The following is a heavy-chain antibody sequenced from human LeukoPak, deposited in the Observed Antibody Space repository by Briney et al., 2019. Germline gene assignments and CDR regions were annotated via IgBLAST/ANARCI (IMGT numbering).Heavy chain of an antibody. D-gene: IGHD6-13*01. CDR2: SDPEDGET. CDR1: GYTLTELS. V-gene: IGHV1-24*01. CDR3: ATVGSSSSPTGDFDY. J-gene: IGHJ4*02. Sequence: ASVKVSCKVSGYTLTELSMHWVRQAPGKGLEWMGGSDPEDGETIYAQKFQGRVTMTEDTSTDTAYMELSSLRSEDTAVYYCATVGSSSSPTGDFDYWGQGTLVTVSS.